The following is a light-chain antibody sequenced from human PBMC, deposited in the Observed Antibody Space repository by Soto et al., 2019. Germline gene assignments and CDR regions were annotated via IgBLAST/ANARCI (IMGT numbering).Light chain of an antibody. CDR3: QQYNKLPPPIT. J-gene: IGKJ5*01. Sequence: DIVMTQSPATLSVAPGERVTLSCRASQRISNNVAWHQQKPGQPPRLLIYDASTRATGIPPRFSGSGSGTDFTLTINSLQSEDFATYYGQQYNKLPPPITFGQGTRLDIK. CDR1: QRISNN. CDR2: DAS. V-gene: IGKV3-15*01.